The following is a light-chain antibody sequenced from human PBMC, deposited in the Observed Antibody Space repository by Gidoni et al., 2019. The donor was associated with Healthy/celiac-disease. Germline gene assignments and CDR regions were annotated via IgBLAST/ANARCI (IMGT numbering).Light chain of an antibody. CDR3: QQSSNWPST. J-gene: IGKJ3*01. V-gene: IGKV3-11*01. Sequence: EIVLTQSPATLSLSPGERATLSCRASQSVSSYLAWYQQKPGQAPRLLIYDASNRATGITARFSGSGSGTDFTLTISSLEPEDFAVYYCQQSSNWPSTFGPGTKVDIK. CDR2: DAS. CDR1: QSVSSY.